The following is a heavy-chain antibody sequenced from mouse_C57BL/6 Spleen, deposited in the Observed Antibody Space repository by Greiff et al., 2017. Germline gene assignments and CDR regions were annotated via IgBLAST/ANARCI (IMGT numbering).Heavy chain of an antibody. CDR1: GFTFSSYA. J-gene: IGHJ4*01. D-gene: IGHD2-4*01. V-gene: IGHV5-9-1*02. Sequence: EVKLMESGEGLVKPGGSLKLSCAASGFTFSSYAMSWVRQTPEKRLEWVAYISSGGDYIYYADTVKGRFTISRDNARNTLYLQMSSLKSEDTAMYYCTREGGLRRFYYAMDYWGQGTSVTVSS. CDR3: TREGGLRRFYYAMDY. CDR2: ISSGGDYI.